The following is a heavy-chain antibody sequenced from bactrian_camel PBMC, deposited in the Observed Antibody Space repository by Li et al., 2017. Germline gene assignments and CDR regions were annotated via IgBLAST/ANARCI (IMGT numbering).Heavy chain of an antibody. J-gene: IGHJ4*01. D-gene: IGHD6*01. CDR2: VGPSNT. V-gene: IGHV3S55*01. Sequence: VQLVESGGGSVQAGGSLRLSCAASNYNVRSGCLAWFRQPRGEEREVVAAVGPSNTWYARSVTGRFTLSKDNAINYLYLQMNNLKPEDTAMYYCAAKLGSWYLKEALSPLWYKYWGQGTQVTVS. CDR1: NYNVRSGC. CDR3: AAKLGSWYLKEALSPLWYKY.